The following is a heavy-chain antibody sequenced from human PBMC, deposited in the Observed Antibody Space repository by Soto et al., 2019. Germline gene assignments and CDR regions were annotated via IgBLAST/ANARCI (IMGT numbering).Heavy chain of an antibody. CDR2: IHAGNTYT. V-gene: IGHV1-3*01. D-gene: IGHD5-12*01. CDR3: ARVQYSGYDFKLAFDI. J-gene: IGHJ3*02. Sequence: QVQLVQSGAQVKKPGASVKVSCKASGYTFDNYALHWVRQAPGRRLEWMGWIHAGNTYTKYSQNFQGRVTITRDTSASTVHMDLSSLRSEDTAVYYCARVQYSGYDFKLAFDIWGQGTMVTVSS. CDR1: GYTFDNYA.